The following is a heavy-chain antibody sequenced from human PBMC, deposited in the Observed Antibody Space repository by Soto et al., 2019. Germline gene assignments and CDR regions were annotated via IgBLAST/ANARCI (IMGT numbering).Heavy chain of an antibody. CDR1: GGSFSGHY. Sequence: SETLSLTCGVSGGSFSGHYWSWIRQPPGKGLEWIGEIIPTGTTTYNPSLKSRLSISLDTSNNQFSLNLTSVSAADTAVYYCARGGVTLAWNYYYGMDVWGQGTRVTVSS. CDR3: ARGGVTLAWNYYYGMDV. V-gene: IGHV4-34*01. D-gene: IGHD3-10*01. CDR2: IIPTGTT. J-gene: IGHJ6*02.